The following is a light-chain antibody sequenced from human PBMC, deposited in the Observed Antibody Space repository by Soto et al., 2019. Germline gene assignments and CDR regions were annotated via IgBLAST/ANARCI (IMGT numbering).Light chain of an antibody. Sequence: ETVLTQSPGTLSLSPGERATLSCRASQSVSSSYLAWYQQKPGQAPRLLIYGASSRATGIPDRFSGSGSGTDFTLTVSRLEPEDFAVYYCPQYGSSPPTFGGGTKVDIK. CDR3: PQYGSSPPT. CDR2: GAS. CDR1: QSVSSSY. V-gene: IGKV3-20*01. J-gene: IGKJ4*01.